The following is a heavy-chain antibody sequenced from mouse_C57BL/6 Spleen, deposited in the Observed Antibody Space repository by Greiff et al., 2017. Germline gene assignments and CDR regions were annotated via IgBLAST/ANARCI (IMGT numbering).Heavy chain of an antibody. CDR2: IDPSDSYT. Sequence: VQLQQPGAELVKPGASVKLSCKASGYTFTSYWMQWVKQRPGQGLEWIGEIDPSDSYTNYNQKFKGKATLTVDTSSSTAYMQLSSLTSEDSAVYYCARGTGERGTFDYWGQGTTLTVSS. CDR1: GYTFTSYW. D-gene: IGHD4-1*01. CDR3: ARGTGERGTFDY. J-gene: IGHJ2*01. V-gene: IGHV1-50*01.